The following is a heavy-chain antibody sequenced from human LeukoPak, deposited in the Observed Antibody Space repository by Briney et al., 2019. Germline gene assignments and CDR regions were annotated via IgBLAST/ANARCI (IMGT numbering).Heavy chain of an antibody. CDR3: ARGPKTSFDY. Sequence: TGGSLRLSCAASALTFSDYSMNWVRQAPGKGLEWISYISSNGSTIYYAASVKGRFTISRDSAKNSLYLQMNGPRAEDTAIYYCARGPKTSFDYWGQGTLVTVSS. CDR2: ISSNGSTI. CDR1: ALTFSDYS. V-gene: IGHV3-48*01. J-gene: IGHJ4*02.